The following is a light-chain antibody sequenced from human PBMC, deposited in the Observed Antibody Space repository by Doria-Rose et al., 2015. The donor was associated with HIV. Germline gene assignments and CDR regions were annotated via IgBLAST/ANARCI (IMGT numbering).Light chain of an antibody. Sequence: DIRVTQSPESLGMSLGERATLNCKSNQSLLYASKNYLAWYQQKPGQPPKLLIYWASTRQSGVPARFSGSGSGTDFTLTISSLEAEDEAVYYCQQYYGTPSFGPGTTVDIK. CDR1: QSLLYASKNY. CDR2: WAS. CDR3: QQYYGTPS. J-gene: IGKJ3*01. V-gene: IGKV4-1*01.